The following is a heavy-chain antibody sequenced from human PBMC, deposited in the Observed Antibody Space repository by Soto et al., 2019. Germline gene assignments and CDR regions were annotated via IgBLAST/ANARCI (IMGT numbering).Heavy chain of an antibody. Sequence: EVQLVESGGGLVQPGGSLKLSCAASGFTFSGSAMHWVRQASGKGLEWVGRIRSKANSYATAYAASVKGRFTISRDDSKNTAYLQMNSLKTEDTAVYYCTRQAGWGTFDYWGQGTLVTVSS. CDR3: TRQAGWGTFDY. V-gene: IGHV3-73*01. D-gene: IGHD1-1*01. CDR2: IRSKANSYAT. CDR1: GFTFSGSA. J-gene: IGHJ4*02.